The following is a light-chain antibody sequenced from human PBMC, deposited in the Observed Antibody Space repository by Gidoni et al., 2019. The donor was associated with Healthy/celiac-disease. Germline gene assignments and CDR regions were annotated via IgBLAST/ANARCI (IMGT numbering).Light chain of an antibody. CDR1: QSVSRY. CDR3: QQRSNRIT. CDR2: DAS. V-gene: IGKV3-11*01. Sequence: DIVLTPYPSTLSLSPGERATLSCRASQSVSRYLAWYQQKPGQAPRLLIYDASQRATGIPARFSGSGSGTDFTLTISSLEPEEFAVYYCQQRSNRITFXQXTRLEIK. J-gene: IGKJ5*01.